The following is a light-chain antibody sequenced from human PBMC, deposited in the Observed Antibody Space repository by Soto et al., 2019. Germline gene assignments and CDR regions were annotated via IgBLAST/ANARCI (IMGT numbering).Light chain of an antibody. CDR2: RTN. CDR3: EAWDDSLIGVL. J-gene: IGLJ2*01. CDR1: TSNIGGNA. Sequence: QSVLTQPPAASGTPGQKVTISCSGTTSNIGGNAVNWFQQLPGTAPKLLIYRTNQRPSGVPDRFSASKSGTSASLAISGLQSEDEADYYCEAWDDSLIGVLFGGGTKLTVL. V-gene: IGLV1-44*01.